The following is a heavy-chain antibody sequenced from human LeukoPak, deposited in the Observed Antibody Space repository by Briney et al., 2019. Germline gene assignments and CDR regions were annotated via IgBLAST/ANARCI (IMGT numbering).Heavy chain of an antibody. Sequence: PGGSLRLSCAASGFTFSSYAMSWVRQAPGNGLGWVSAISGGGGSTYYADSVKGRFTISRDNSKNTLYLQMNSLRAEDTAVYYCAKVGWMVRGVRLDPMMNEQDYWGQGTLVTVSS. V-gene: IGHV3-23*01. CDR1: GFTFSSYA. D-gene: IGHD3-10*01. J-gene: IGHJ4*02. CDR2: ISGGGGST. CDR3: AKVGWMVRGVRLDPMMNEQDY.